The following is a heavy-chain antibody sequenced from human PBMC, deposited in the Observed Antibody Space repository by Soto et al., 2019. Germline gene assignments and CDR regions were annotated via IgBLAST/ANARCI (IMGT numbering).Heavy chain of an antibody. D-gene: IGHD5-12*01. CDR2: MYTSAST. Sequence: SETLSLTCSVSGAPINAYAWTWIRQPAGRGLEWNGRMYTSASTNYNPSLKGRVTMPVDTSTNQFSLKLTSVTAADTATSYCARDREEGYNFYYGMDVWGQGTTVTVSS. J-gene: IGHJ6*02. CDR1: GAPINAYA. V-gene: IGHV4-4*07. CDR3: ARDREEGYNFYYGMDV.